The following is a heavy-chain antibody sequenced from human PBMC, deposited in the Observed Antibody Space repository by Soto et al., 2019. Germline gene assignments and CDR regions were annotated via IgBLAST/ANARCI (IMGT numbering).Heavy chain of an antibody. D-gene: IGHD1-20*01. CDR1: GYTFTSYG. V-gene: IGHV1-18*01. Sequence: QVQLVQSGGEVRKPGASVTVSCKASGYTFTSYGISWVRQAPGQGLEWMGWISGYNGKTNYAQKVQDRVTMTTDTSTSTVYLELRSLRFDDTAVYYFAREGDVTDYYYGMDVWCQGTTVTVSS. CDR2: ISGYNGKT. J-gene: IGHJ6*02. CDR3: AREGDVTDYYYGMDV.